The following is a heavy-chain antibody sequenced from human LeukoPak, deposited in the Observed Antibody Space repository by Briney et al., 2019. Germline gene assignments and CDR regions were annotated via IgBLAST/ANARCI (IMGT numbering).Heavy chain of an antibody. D-gene: IGHD6-13*01. Sequence: PSETLSLTCAVYGGSFSGYYWSWIRQPPGKGLEWIGEINHSGSTNYNPSLKSRVTISVDTSKNQFSLKLSSVTVADTAVYYCARGPRSSWLLYFQHWGQGTLVTVSS. CDR2: INHSGST. CDR1: GGSFSGYY. V-gene: IGHV4-34*01. J-gene: IGHJ1*01. CDR3: ARGPRSSWLLYFQH.